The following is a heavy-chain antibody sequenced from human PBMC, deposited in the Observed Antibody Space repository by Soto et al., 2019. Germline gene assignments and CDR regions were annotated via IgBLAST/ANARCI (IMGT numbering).Heavy chain of an antibody. CDR3: ERAPWYDAFDV. Sequence: KPSETLSLTCAVSGFFISSGNYWGWIRKPPGKGLEWIGSIFHGGNTYYNPSLKSRVTISVDMSKNQFSLKLNSVTAADTAVYYCERAPWYDAFDVWGQGTVVTVSS. J-gene: IGHJ3*01. CDR2: IFHGGNT. V-gene: IGHV4-38-2*01. D-gene: IGHD2-15*01. CDR1: GFFISSGNY.